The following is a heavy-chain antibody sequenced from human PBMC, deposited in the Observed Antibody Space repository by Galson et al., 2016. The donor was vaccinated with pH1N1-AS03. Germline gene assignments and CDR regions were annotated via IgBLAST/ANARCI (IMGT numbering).Heavy chain of an antibody. CDR1: GGTFGSYA. CDR3: ASRSKSGTLGAFDI. D-gene: IGHD1-26*01. V-gene: IGHV1-69*13. J-gene: IGHJ3*02. Sequence: SVKVSCKASGGTFGSYAVSWVRQAPGQGLEWMGGIIPIFGTRHYAQRFQGRVTITADSSTITAYMDLRNLTSDDTAVYFCASRSKSGTLGAFDIWGPGTLVIVSS. CDR2: IIPIFGTR.